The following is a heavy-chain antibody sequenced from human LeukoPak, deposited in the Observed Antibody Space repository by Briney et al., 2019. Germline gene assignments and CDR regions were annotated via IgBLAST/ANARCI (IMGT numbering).Heavy chain of an antibody. Sequence: ASVKVSCKASGGTLSSYAISWVRQAPGQGLEWMGGIIPIFGTANYAQKFQGRVTITADESTSTAYMELSSLRSEDTAVYYCARHTMVRDPFDYWGQGTLVTVSS. J-gene: IGHJ4*02. CDR3: ARHTMVRDPFDY. V-gene: IGHV1-69*13. CDR1: GGTLSSYA. D-gene: IGHD3-10*01. CDR2: IIPIFGTA.